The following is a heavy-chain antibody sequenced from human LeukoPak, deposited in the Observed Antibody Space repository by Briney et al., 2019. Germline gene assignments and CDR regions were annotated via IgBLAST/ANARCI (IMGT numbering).Heavy chain of an antibody. Sequence: SQTLSLTCTVSGGSISSGGYYWSWIRQHPGKGLEWIGYIYYSGSTYYNPSLKSRVTISVDTSKNQFSLKLSSVTAADTAVYYCAKERRASVGATPFDYWGQGTLVTVSS. CDR3: AKERRASVGATPFDY. J-gene: IGHJ4*02. D-gene: IGHD1-26*01. CDR2: IYYSGST. CDR1: GGSISSGGYY. V-gene: IGHV4-31*03.